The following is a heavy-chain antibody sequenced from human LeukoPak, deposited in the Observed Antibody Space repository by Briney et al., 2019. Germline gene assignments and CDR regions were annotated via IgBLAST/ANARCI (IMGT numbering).Heavy chain of an antibody. D-gene: IGHD1-1*01. CDR1: GGSISSYY. Sequence: TETLSLTCTVFGGSISSYYWSWIRQPPGKGLEWIGYVDHTGSTNFNPSLNGRVSISRDTTKNLFSLRLRSVTAADTAVYFCARGRVSSSTWYSTYYYYFYMDVWGKGTTVTVSS. CDR2: VDHTGST. CDR3: ARGRVSSSTWYSTYYYYFYMDV. V-gene: IGHV4-59*01. J-gene: IGHJ6*03.